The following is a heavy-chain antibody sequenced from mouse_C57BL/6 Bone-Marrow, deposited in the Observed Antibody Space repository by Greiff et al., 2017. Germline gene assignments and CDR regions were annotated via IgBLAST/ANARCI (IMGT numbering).Heavy chain of an antibody. CDR2: ISDGGSYT. Sequence: EVKLVESGGGLVKPGGSLKLSCAASGFTFSSYAMSWVRQTPEKRLEWVGTISDGGSYTYYPDNVKGRFTISRDNAKNNPYLQLSHLKSEDTAMYYCGRAPDFYYFAYWGQGTTLTVSS. CDR3: GRAPDFYYFAY. J-gene: IGHJ2*01. V-gene: IGHV5-4*03. CDR1: GFTFSSYA.